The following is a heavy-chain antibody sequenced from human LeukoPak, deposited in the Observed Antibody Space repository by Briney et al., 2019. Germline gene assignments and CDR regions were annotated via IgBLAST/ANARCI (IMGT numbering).Heavy chain of an antibody. V-gene: IGHV1-46*01. CDR1: GYSFTDYY. J-gene: IGHJ4*02. CDR3: ARAPAGTLDF. D-gene: IGHD1-26*01. CDR2: TNPTGGNT. Sequence: ASVKVSCKASGYSFTDYYIHWVRQAPGQGLEWMGITNPTGGNTGYAQKFQGRVTVTCDTSTNTAYLELRSLKLEDTAVYYCARAPAGTLDFWGQGTLVTVS.